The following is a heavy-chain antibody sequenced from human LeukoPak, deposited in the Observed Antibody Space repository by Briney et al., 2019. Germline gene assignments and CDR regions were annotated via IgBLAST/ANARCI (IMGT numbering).Heavy chain of an antibody. V-gene: IGHV3-48*03. CDR3: ARRGYTRGWDY. Sequence: GGSLRLSCAASGFTFSSYDMNWVRQAPGKGLEWISYISSGGSATYYVDSVKGRFTISRDNARNSLFLQMNSLRAEDTAVYYCARRGYTRGWDYWGQGTLVTVSS. D-gene: IGHD6-19*01. J-gene: IGHJ4*02. CDR1: GFTFSSYD. CDR2: ISSGGSAT.